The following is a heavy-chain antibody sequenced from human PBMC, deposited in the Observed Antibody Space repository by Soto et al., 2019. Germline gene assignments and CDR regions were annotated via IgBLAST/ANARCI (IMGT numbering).Heavy chain of an antibody. J-gene: IGHJ6*02. CDR3: ARANYGGSQPTSGGMDV. CDR1: GGTFSSYA. V-gene: IGHV1-69*13. CDR2: IIPIFGTA. D-gene: IGHD2-15*01. Sequence: VASVKVSCKASGGTFSSYAISWVRQAPGQGLEWMGGIIPIFGTANYAQKFQGRVTITADESTSTAYMELSSLRSEDTAVYYCARANYGGSQPTSGGMDVWGQGTTVTVSS.